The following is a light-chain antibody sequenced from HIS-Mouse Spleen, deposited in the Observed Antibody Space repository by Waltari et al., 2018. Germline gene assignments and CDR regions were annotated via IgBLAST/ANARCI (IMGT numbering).Light chain of an antibody. Sequence: SSELTQDPAVSVALGQTVRITCQGDSLRSYYASWYQQKPGQAPVLVIYGKNNRPSGIPDRFSGSSSGNTASLTITGAQAEDEADYYCAAWDDSLNGWVFGGGTKLTVL. CDR1: SLRSYY. CDR2: GKN. V-gene: IGLV3-19*01. J-gene: IGLJ3*02. CDR3: AAWDDSLNGWV.